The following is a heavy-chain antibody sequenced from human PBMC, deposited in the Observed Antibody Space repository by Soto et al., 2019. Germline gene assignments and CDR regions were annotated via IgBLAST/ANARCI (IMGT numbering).Heavy chain of an antibody. Sequence: QVHLVQSGAEVQKPGASVKVSCKASGSTVTNYAVHWVRHAPGQSLEWMGWMNAGSGDTKSSQKFQGRVTITRDTSASTVYMELSRLTSEDTAIYWGARGAYDFWSGYQYFDSWGQGSLVTVSA. V-gene: IGHV1-3*01. J-gene: IGHJ4*02. CDR3: ARGAYDFWSGYQYFDS. CDR2: MNAGSGDT. D-gene: IGHD3-3*01. CDR1: GSTVTNYA.